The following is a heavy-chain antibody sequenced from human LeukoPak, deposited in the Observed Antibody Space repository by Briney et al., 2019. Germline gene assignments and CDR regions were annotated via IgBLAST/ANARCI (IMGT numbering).Heavy chain of an antibody. J-gene: IGHJ4*02. CDR1: GYTFTSYG. V-gene: IGHV1-18*01. Sequence: ASVKVSCKASGYTFTSYGISWVRQAPGQGLEWMGWISAYNGNTNYAQKLQGRVTMTTDTSTSTAYMELRSLRSDDTAVYYCARATISSTSPRPFDYWGQGTLVTVSS. CDR2: ISAYNGNT. CDR3: ARATISSTSPRPFDY. D-gene: IGHD2-2*01.